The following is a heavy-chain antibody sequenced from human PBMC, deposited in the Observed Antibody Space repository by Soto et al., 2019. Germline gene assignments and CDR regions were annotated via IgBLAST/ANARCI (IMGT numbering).Heavy chain of an antibody. CDR3: AVLRGYAGSPIDY. CDR1: GGSIISGY. J-gene: IGHJ4*02. V-gene: IGHV4-59*01. CDR2: ISYSGNT. D-gene: IGHD2-15*01. Sequence: SETLSLTCTVSGGSIISGYWSWIRQPPGKGLEWIGYISYSGNTNYNPSLKSRVTMSVDTPKNQFSLRLSSVTTADTAVYYCAVLRGYAGSPIDYWGQGTLVTVS.